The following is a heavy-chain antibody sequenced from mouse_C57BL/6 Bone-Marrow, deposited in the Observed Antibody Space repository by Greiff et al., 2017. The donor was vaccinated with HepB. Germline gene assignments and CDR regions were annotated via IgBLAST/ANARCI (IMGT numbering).Heavy chain of an antibody. CDR1: GYTFTSYG. Sequence: VQGVESGAELARPGASVKLSCKASGYTFTSYGISWVKQRTGQGLEWIGEIYPRSGNTYYNEKFKGKATLTADKSSSTAYMELRSLTSEDSAVYFCARSRDGYFDYWGQGTTLTVSS. CDR3: ARSRDGYFDY. D-gene: IGHD2-3*01. J-gene: IGHJ2*01. V-gene: IGHV1-81*01. CDR2: IYPRSGNT.